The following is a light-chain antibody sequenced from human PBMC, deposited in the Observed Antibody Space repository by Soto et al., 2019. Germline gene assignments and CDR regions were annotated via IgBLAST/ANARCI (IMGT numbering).Light chain of an antibody. J-gene: IGKJ4*01. CDR2: GTS. CDR1: QTIGRTY. V-gene: IGKV3-20*01. Sequence: DIVLTQSPGTLSFSPGETATLSCRASQTIGRTYLAWYQQKPGQAPRLLIFGTSSRATGIPDRFSGSGSGTDFTLSITRLEPEDFAVYYRQTYASSPLLTFGGGTKVDIX. CDR3: QTYASSPLLT.